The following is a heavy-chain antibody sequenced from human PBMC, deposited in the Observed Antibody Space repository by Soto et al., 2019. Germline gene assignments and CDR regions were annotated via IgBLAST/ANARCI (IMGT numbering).Heavy chain of an antibody. J-gene: IGHJ1*01. V-gene: IGHV3-74*01. Sequence: EVQLVESGGGLVQPGGSLRLSCAASGFTFSTYWMHWVRQAPGEGLVWVSRIKTDGSMTNYADSVKGRFTISRDNANNTLYLQMNSLRAEDTAVYFCVSASSGDHEYFQNWGQGTLVTVSS. D-gene: IGHD4-17*01. CDR3: VSASSGDHEYFQN. CDR2: IKTDGSMT. CDR1: GFTFSTYW.